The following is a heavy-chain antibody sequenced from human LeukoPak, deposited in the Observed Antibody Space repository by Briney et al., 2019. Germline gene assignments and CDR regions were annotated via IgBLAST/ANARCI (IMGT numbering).Heavy chain of an antibody. V-gene: IGHV3-30*02. CDR3: AKSTRLEPHFGY. J-gene: IGHJ4*02. Sequence: GGSLRLSCAASGFTFSSYGMHWVRQAPGKGLEWVAFIRYDGSNKYYADSVKGRFTISRDNSKNTLYLQMNGLRAEDTAVYYCAKSTRLEPHFGYWGQGTLVTVSS. CDR1: GFTFSSYG. D-gene: IGHD1-14*01. CDR2: IRYDGSNK.